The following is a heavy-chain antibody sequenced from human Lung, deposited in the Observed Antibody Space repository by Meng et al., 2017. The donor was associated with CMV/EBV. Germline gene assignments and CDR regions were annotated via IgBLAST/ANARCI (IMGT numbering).Heavy chain of an antibody. CDR1: GDSITNHNW. V-gene: IGHV4-4*02. CDR3: LRRSGGSV. Sequence: QVQWGESGPALCKPSETRSLTCAASGDSITNHNWWAWVRQPPGKGLEWIGEIPHRGSSAYNPSLKSRVSMSIDKSKNQFSLKLTSVTAADTAVYHCLRRSGGSVWGQGTLVTVSS. J-gene: IGHJ1*01. D-gene: IGHD3-10*01. CDR2: IPHRGSS.